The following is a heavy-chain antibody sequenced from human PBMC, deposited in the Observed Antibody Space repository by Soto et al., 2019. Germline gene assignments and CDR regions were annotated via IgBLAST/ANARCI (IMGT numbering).Heavy chain of an antibody. CDR1: GGTFTSDA. CDR2: ITPVFETP. CDR3: ARAIHGYNYRVDF. D-gene: IGHD5-18*01. V-gene: IGHV1-69*01. J-gene: IGHJ6*02. Sequence: QVQLVQSGAEVRQPGSSVKVACKVSGGTFTSDAISWVRQAPGQGLEWMGGITPVFETPNYAQKFQGRVTNTADESTGTAYMELSSLRSEDTAVYYCARAIHGYNYRVDFWGQGTTVTVSS.